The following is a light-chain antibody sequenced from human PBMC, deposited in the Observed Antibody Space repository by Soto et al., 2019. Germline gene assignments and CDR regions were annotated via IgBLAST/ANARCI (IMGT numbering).Light chain of an antibody. Sequence: DIQMTQSPSTLSASVGDRVTIACRASQSISGWLAWYQQKPGKAPKLLIYDAYSLESGVPSRFRGIGSGTEFTLTISSLQPDDFATYYCQQYNSYSRTFGQGTKVDIK. CDR3: QQYNSYSRT. CDR1: QSISGW. J-gene: IGKJ1*01. CDR2: DAY. V-gene: IGKV1-5*01.